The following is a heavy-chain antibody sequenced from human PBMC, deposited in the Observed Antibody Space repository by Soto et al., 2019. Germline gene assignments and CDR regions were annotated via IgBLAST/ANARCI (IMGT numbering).Heavy chain of an antibody. CDR2: IYYSGST. CDR3: ARVGPWVPYYYDSSPYTFENWFDP. V-gene: IGHV4-31*03. J-gene: IGHJ5*02. Sequence: SETLSLTCTVSGGSISSGGYYWSWIRQHPGKGLEWIGYIYYSGSTYYNPSLNSRVTLSIDMTNNHVSLILNSVTAADTAVYYCARVGPWVPYYYDSSPYTFENWFDPWGQGTLVTVSS. D-gene: IGHD3-22*01. CDR1: GGSISSGGYY.